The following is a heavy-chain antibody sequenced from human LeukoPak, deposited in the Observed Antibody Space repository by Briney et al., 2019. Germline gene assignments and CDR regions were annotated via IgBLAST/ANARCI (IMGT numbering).Heavy chain of an antibody. CDR1: GGSISSYY. Sequence: TSETLSLTCTVSGGSISSYYWSWIRQPPGKGLEWIGYIYDSGSTNYNPYLKSRVTISVDTSKNQVSLKPSSVTAADTAVYYCARDASIVGTTGAFDIWGQGTMVTVSS. CDR2: IYDSGST. J-gene: IGHJ3*02. V-gene: IGHV4-59*12. D-gene: IGHD1-26*01. CDR3: ARDASIVGTTGAFDI.